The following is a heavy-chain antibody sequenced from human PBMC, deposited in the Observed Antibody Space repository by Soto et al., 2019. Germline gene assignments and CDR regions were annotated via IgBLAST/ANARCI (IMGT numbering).Heavy chain of an antibody. CDR3: ARGGEVARGLCSSCRNYYYYGMDV. V-gene: IGHV4-34*01. J-gene: IGHJ6*02. Sequence: QVQLQQWGAGLLKPSETLSLTCAVYGGSFSGYYWSWIRQPPGKGLEWIGEINHSGSTNYNPSLKSRVTISVDTSKNPFSLKLSSVTAADTAVYYCARGGEVARGLCSSCRNYYYYGMDVWGQGTTVTVSS. D-gene: IGHD6-13*01. CDR2: INHSGST. CDR1: GGSFSGYY.